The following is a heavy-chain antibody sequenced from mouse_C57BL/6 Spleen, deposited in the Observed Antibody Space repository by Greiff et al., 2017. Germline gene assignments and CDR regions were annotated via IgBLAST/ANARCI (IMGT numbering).Heavy chain of an antibody. D-gene: IGHD3-2*02. CDR1: GYTFTSYW. V-gene: IGHV1-61*01. J-gene: IGHJ2*01. CDR2: IYPCDSIS. CDR3: ARWGTVSSGYVDY. Sequence: QVQLQQPGAELVRPGSSVKLSCKASGYTFTSYWMDWVKQRPGQGLEWIGNIYPCDSISHYNQKFKDKATLTVDKSSSTAYMQLISLTADDSAVYYCARWGTVSSGYVDYWGQGTTLTVSS.